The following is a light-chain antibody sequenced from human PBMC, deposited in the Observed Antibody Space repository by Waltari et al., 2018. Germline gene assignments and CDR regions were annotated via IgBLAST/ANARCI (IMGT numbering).Light chain of an antibody. CDR2: GAS. CDR1: QSVSSSY. CDR3: QQYGSSPGT. Sequence: EIVLTQSPGTLSLSPGERATLSCRASQSVSSSYLAWYQQKPGQAPTLLTYGASSRATGIPDRFRDSGSGTDFTLTISRLEPEDFAVYYCQQYGSSPGTFGQGTKVEIK. V-gene: IGKV3-20*01. J-gene: IGKJ1*01.